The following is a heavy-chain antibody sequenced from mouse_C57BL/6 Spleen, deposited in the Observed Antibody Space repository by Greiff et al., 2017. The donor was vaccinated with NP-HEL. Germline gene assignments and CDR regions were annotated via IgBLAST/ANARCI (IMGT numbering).Heavy chain of an antibody. Sequence: EVQGVESGGGLVKPGGSLKLSCAASGFTFSDYGMHWVRQAPEKGLEWVAYISSGSSTIYYADTVKGRFTISRDNAKNTLFLQMTSLRSEDTAMDYCARGATVVDWYFDVWGTGTTVTVSS. J-gene: IGHJ1*03. V-gene: IGHV5-17*01. CDR2: ISSGSSTI. D-gene: IGHD1-1*01. CDR3: ARGATVVDWYFDV. CDR1: GFTFSDYG.